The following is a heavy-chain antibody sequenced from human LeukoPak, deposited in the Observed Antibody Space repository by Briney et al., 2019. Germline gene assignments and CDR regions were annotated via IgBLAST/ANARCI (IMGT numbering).Heavy chain of an antibody. Sequence: GGSLRLSCAASGFSFSSDWMHWVRQAPGKGLEWVAVISYDGSNKYYADSVKGRFTISRDNSKNTLYLQMNSLRAEDTAVYYCARVGYYDILTGYSYYFDYWGQGTLVTVSS. CDR3: ARVGYYDILTGYSYYFDY. J-gene: IGHJ4*02. V-gene: IGHV3-30-3*01. CDR2: ISYDGSNK. D-gene: IGHD3-9*01. CDR1: GFSFSSDW.